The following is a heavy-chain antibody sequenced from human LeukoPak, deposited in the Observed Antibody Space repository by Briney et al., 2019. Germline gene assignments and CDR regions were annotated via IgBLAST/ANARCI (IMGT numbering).Heavy chain of an antibody. Sequence: QAGGSLRLSCAASGFTVSSNYMSWVRQAPGKGLEWVSVIYSGGSTYYADSVKGRFTISRDNSKNTLYLQMNSLRAEDTAVYYCARFLSSGYYVDYYYGMDVWGQGTTVTVSS. CDR2: IYSGGST. D-gene: IGHD3-22*01. J-gene: IGHJ6*02. CDR3: ARFLSSGYYVDYYYGMDV. CDR1: GFTVSSNY. V-gene: IGHV3-66*01.